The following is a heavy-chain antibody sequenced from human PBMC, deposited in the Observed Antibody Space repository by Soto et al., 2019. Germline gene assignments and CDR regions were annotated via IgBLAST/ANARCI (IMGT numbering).Heavy chain of an antibody. CDR1: GFTFSSYG. J-gene: IGHJ3*01. D-gene: IGHD3-16*01. CDR3: AKAPSLMITA. CDR2: ISYDGSNK. V-gene: IGHV3-30*18. Sequence: QVQLVESGGGVVQPGRSLRLSCAASGFTFSSYGMHWVRQAPGKGLEWVALISYDGSNKYYADSVKGRFTISRDNSKNTLYLQMNSLRAEDTAVYYCAKAPSLMITAWGQGTMVTVSS.